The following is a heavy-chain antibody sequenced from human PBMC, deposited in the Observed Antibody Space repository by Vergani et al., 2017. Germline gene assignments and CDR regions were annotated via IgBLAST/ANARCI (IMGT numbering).Heavy chain of an antibody. CDR1: GFTFSDYA. CDR3: GRGSDNYN. V-gene: IGHV3-23*01. CDR2: ISGSGGNT. Sequence: EMQLLESGGGLVQPGGSLRLSCAASGFTFSDYAMNWGRQAPGKGLEWVSSISGSGGNTYYADSVKGRFTISRDNSKNVLSLQMNSLSAEDTAVYYCGRGSDNYNWGQGTLVTVSS. D-gene: IGHD5-24*01. J-gene: IGHJ4*02.